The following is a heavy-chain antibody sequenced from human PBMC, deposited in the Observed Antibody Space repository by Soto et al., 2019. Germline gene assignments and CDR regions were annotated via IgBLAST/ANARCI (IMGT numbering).Heavy chain of an antibody. Sequence: ASVKVSCKASGYTFTSYGISWVRQAPGQGLEWMGWISAYNGNTNYAQKLQGGVTMTTDTSTSTAYMELRSLRSDDTAVYYCARESRFLEWLSTQNAFDIWGQGTMVTVSS. CDR1: GYTFTSYG. CDR3: ARESRFLEWLSTQNAFDI. V-gene: IGHV1-18*01. J-gene: IGHJ3*02. D-gene: IGHD3-3*01. CDR2: ISAYNGNT.